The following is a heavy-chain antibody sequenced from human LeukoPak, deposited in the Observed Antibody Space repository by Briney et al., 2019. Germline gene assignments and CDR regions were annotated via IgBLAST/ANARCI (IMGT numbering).Heavy chain of an antibody. CDR3: ARAPEIMVRGIFIPDYFDY. J-gene: IGHJ4*02. V-gene: IGHV3-49*04. CDR2: IRSKVYGGTT. D-gene: IGHD3-10*01. Sequence: QPGRSLRLSCTASGFDYRDYGMSWVRQGPGKGLEWVGFIRSKVYGGTTDYAASVKGGFTISRDDSKTTAYLQMNSLKSEDTAVYYCARAPEIMVRGIFIPDYFDYWGLGTLVTVSS. CDR1: GFDYRDYG.